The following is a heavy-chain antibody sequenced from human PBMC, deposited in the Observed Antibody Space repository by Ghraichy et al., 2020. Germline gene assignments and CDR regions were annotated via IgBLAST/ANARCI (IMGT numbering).Heavy chain of an antibody. D-gene: IGHD5-18*01. CDR1: GGSISSSSYY. CDR2: IYYSGST. Sequence: SETLSLTCTVSGGSISSSSYYWGWIRQPPGKGLEWIGSIYYSGSTYYNPSLKSRVTISVDTSKNQFSLKLSSVTAADTAVYYCARRVDTASGGFDYWGQGTLVTVSS. J-gene: IGHJ4*02. V-gene: IGHV4-39*01. CDR3: ARRVDTASGGFDY.